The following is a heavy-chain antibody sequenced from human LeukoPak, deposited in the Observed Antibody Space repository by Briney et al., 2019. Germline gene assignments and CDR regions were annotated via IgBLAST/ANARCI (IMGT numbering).Heavy chain of an antibody. CDR2: ISGSGGST. CDR1: GFTFSSYA. D-gene: IGHD2-15*01. V-gene: IGHV3-23*01. Sequence: GGSLRLSCAASGFTFSSYAMSWVRQAPEKGLEWVSAISGSGGSTYYADSVKGRFTISRDNSKNTLYLQMNSLRAEDTAVYYCAKDGRKYCSGGSCYNYYYYGMDVWGQGTTVTVSS. CDR3: AKDGRKYCSGGSCYNYYYYGMDV. J-gene: IGHJ6*02.